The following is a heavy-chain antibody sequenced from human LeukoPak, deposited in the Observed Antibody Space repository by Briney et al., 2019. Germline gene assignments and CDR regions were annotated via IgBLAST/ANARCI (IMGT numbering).Heavy chain of an antibody. CDR2: INPSGGST. D-gene: IGHD3-3*01. Sequence: GASVKVSCKASGYTFTSYAMNWVRQAPGQGLEWMGIINPSGGSTSYAQKFQGRVTMTRDTSTSTVYMELSSLRSEDTAVYYCARGGGFRFLEWLLSYWGQGTLVTVSS. J-gene: IGHJ4*02. V-gene: IGHV1-46*01. CDR3: ARGGGFRFLEWLLSY. CDR1: GYTFTSYA.